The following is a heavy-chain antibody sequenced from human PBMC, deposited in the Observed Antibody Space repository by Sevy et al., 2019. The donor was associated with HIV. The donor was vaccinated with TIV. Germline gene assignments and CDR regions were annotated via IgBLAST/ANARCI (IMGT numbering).Heavy chain of an antibody. J-gene: IGHJ4*02. CDR2: FDPEDGET. CDR1: GYTLIEFS. CDR3: ATGLPGEYVDCSSCYSDYFAY. V-gene: IGHV1-24*01. Sequence: ASVKVSCKVSGYTLIEFSMYWVRQAPGKGLEWMGGFDPEDGETIYAQRFQGRVTMTEDTSTDTAYMELSSLRSEDTAVYYCATGLPGEYVDCSSCYSDYFAYWGQGTLVTVSS. D-gene: IGHD2-15*01.